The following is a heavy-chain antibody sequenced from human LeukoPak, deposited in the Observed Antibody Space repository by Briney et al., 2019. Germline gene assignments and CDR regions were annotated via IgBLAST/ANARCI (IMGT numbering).Heavy chain of an antibody. V-gene: IGHV1-2*02. CDR3: ARGAEAETSPLDF. CDR2: INPKSGAA. D-gene: IGHD6-13*01. CDR1: GYIFSDYY. Sequence: ASMKVSCKASGYIFSDYYMHWVRQAPGQGLEWLGWINPKSGAADYAQQFRGRVTMTRDTSLNTDYMEMKRVTSDDTAVYYCARGAEAETSPLDFWGQGTLVIVS. J-gene: IGHJ4*02.